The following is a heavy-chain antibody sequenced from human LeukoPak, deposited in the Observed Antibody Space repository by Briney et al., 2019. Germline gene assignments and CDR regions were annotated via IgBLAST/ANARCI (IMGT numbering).Heavy chain of an antibody. CDR2: IKQYGSEK. D-gene: IGHD3-9*01. V-gene: IGHV3-7*05. CDR1: GFTFSSYW. J-gene: IGHJ4*02. CDR3: ASEGYYDILTGYYY. Sequence: GGSLRLSCAASGFTFSSYWMSWVRQAPGKGLEGVANIKQYGSEKYYVDSVKGRFTISSDNAKNSLYLQMNSLRAEDTAVYYCASEGYYDILTGYYYWGQGTLVTVSS.